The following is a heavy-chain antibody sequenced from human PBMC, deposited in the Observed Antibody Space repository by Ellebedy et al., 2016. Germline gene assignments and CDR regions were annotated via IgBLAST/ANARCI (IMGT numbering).Heavy chain of an antibody. Sequence: GGSLRLSCEASGFTFSNYVGAWVRQAPETGLEWVSSITSSGTTYYTDSVRSRFTIYTDNSKNTLYLQMNSLRAEDTAVYYCAKCRHINGCLLDYWGQGTLVTVSA. CDR2: ITSSGTT. CDR1: GFTFSNYV. J-gene: IGHJ4*02. D-gene: IGHD6-19*01. V-gene: IGHV3-23*05. CDR3: AKCRHINGCLLDY.